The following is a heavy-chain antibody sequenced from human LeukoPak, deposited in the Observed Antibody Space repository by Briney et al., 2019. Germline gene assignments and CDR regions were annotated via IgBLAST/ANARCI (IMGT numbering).Heavy chain of an antibody. J-gene: IGHJ4*02. CDR3: ARETSSWYLDY. CDR1: GFTVSSNY. CDR2: ISGSGGST. Sequence: PGGSLRLSCAASGFTVSSNYMSWVRQAPGKGLEWVSVISGSGGSTYYADSVKGRFTISRDNSKNTLYLQMNSLRAEDTAVYYCARETSSWYLDYWGQGTLVTVSS. V-gene: IGHV3-53*05. D-gene: IGHD6-13*01.